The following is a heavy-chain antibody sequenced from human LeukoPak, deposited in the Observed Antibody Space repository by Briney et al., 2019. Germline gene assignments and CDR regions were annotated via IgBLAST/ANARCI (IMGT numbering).Heavy chain of an antibody. CDR2: INHSGST. CDR3: ARGQAIVDP. CDR1: GGSFSGYY. J-gene: IGHJ5*02. V-gene: IGHV4-34*01. Sequence: SETLSLTCAVYGGSFSGYYWSWIRQPPGKGLEWIGEINHSGSTNYNPSLKSRVTISVDTSKNQFSLKLISVTAADTAVYYCARGQAIVDPWGQGTLVTVSS. D-gene: IGHD2-15*01.